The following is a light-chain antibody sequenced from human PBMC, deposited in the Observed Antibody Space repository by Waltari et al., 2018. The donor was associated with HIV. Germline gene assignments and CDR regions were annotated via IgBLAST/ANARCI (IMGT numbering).Light chain of an antibody. CDR1: SSNIGSHT. Sequence: QSVLTQPPSASGTPGQRVTISCSGSSSNIGSHTVNWYQQLPGTAPKLLIYNNDQRPSGVPDRFSGSKSGTSASLAISGLQSEDEADYYCAAWDDSLNAYVFGTGTKVTVL. J-gene: IGLJ1*01. CDR3: AAWDDSLNAYV. CDR2: NND. V-gene: IGLV1-44*01.